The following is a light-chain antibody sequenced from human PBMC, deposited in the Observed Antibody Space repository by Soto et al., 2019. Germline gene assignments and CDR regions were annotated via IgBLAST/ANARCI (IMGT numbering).Light chain of an antibody. CDR1: QSVSSG. CDR3: QQYGGSPWT. Sequence: EIVLTQSPGTLSLSPGERATLSCRASQSVSSGLAWYQQKPGQAPRLLIYDASTRATDIPDRFSGGGPGTDFTLTINRLEPEDFAVYYCQQYGGSPWTFGQGSKVEIK. V-gene: IGKV3-20*01. J-gene: IGKJ1*01. CDR2: DAS.